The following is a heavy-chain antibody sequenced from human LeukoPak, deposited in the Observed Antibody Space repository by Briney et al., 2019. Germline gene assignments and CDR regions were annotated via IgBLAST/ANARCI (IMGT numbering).Heavy chain of an antibody. CDR3: TRSPSLGGNYWGFDY. D-gene: IGHD1-26*01. J-gene: IGHJ4*02. Sequence: GGSLRLSCAASEFTFSNCWMHWVRHAPGKGLVWVSRLSPDGSSSIYADSVKGRFTVSRDNAKNTLYLQMNSLRAEDTAVYYCTRSPSLGGNYWGFDYWGQGTLVTVSS. V-gene: IGHV3-74*01. CDR1: EFTFSNCW. CDR2: LSPDGSSS.